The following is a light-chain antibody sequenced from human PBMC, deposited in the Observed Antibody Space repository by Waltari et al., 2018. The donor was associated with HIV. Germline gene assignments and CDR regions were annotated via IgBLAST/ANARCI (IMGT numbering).Light chain of an antibody. Sequence: QSLLTQPPSVSAAPGQHVDISCSGSSSDIGATLASWYPHLPGGAPKLLIYDNHKRPSGVPDRLSASRSGTSATLDIAGIQTGDEGHYFCATWDNSLSIGLFGGGTKVTVL. J-gene: IGLJ3*02. CDR2: DNH. V-gene: IGLV1-51*01. CDR1: SSDIGATL. CDR3: ATWDNSLSIGL.